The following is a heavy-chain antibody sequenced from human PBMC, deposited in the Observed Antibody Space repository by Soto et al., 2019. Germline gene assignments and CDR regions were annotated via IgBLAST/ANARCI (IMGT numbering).Heavy chain of an antibody. V-gene: IGHV4-28*03. CDR2: IYYSGST. CDR3: ARDAGGKTIFGVVTSGTPNFDY. Sequence: SETLSLTCAVSGYSISSSNWWGWIRQPPGKGLEWIGYIYYSGSTYYNPSLKSRVTMSVDTSKNQFSLKLSSVTAVDTAVYYCARDAGGKTIFGVVTSGTPNFDYWGQGTLVTVSS. CDR1: GYSISSSNW. J-gene: IGHJ4*02. D-gene: IGHD3-3*01.